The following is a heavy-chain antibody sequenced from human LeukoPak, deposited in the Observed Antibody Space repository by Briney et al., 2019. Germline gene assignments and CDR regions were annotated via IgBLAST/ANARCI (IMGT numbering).Heavy chain of an antibody. J-gene: IGHJ3*02. D-gene: IGHD1-1*01. CDR2: ISAGGDGT. V-gene: IGHV3-23*01. CDR1: TFSFSEYP. CDR3: AKSLLTTATGTGRASDI. Sequence: GGSLRLSCAASTFSFSEYPMGWVRQAPGKGLEWVSGISAGGDGTYYADPVKGRFTISRDNSKNTLFLQMNSLRAEDTAKYYCAKSLLTTATGTGRASDIWGQGTKVTVSS.